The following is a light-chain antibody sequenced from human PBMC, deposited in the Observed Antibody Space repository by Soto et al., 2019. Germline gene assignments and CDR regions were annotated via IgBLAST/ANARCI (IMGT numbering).Light chain of an antibody. CDR3: SSYAGSSNFV. J-gene: IGLJ1*01. V-gene: IGLV2-8*01. CDR1: SSDVGYYHY. Sequence: QSVLTQPPSASGFPGQSVTISCTGTSSDVGYYHYVSWYQHHPGKAPKLVIYEVTNRPSGVPDRVSASKSGNTASLTVSGLRAEDEADYYCSSYAGSSNFVFGSGTKVTVL. CDR2: EVT.